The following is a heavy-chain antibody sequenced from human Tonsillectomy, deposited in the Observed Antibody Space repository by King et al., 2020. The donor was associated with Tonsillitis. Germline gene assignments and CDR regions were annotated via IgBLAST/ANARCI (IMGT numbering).Heavy chain of an antibody. CDR3: ARERCSFGSGYPFDY. D-gene: IGHD3-3*01. CDR2: IWCDGNNK. CDR1: GFTFSSYA. Sequence: VQLVESGGGVVHPGRSLRLSCAASGFTFSSYAMHWVRQAPGKGLEWVAVIWCDGNNKYYADPVKGRFTISRDNSKNTLYLQMSSLRAEDTAVYYCARERCSFGSGYPFDYWGQGTLVTVSS. J-gene: IGHJ4*02. V-gene: IGHV3-33*08.